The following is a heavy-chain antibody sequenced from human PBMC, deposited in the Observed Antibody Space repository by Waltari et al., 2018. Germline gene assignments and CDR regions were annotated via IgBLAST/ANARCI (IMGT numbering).Heavy chain of an antibody. V-gene: IGHV3-48*03. CDR2: IVCGAFTI. J-gene: IGHJ4*01. CDR3: ARGEGGANEY. Sequence: EVQLVESGGGLVQPGGSLRLLCAASGFTFRNYEMNWVRQAPGKGLGWVSYIVCGAFTIFYADSVKGRFTISRDNAKNSVYLEMNSLRADDTAIYYCARGEGGANEYWGQGTLVTVSS. CDR1: GFTFRNYE. D-gene: IGHD1-26*01.